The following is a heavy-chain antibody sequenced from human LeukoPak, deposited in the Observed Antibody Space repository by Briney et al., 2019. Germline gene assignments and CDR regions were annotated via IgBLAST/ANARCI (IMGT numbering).Heavy chain of an antibody. Sequence: PGWSLRLSCAASGFTFSSYAMSWVRQAPGKGLDWVSAISGSGGSTYYADSVKGRFTISRDNSKNTLYLQMNSLRAEDTAVYYCAKDLGPGCSSTSCYRVDTAMALDYWGQGTLVTVSS. D-gene: IGHD2-2*01. V-gene: IGHV3-23*01. CDR3: AKDLGPGCSSTSCYRVDTAMALDY. CDR2: ISGSGGST. J-gene: IGHJ4*02. CDR1: GFTFSSYA.